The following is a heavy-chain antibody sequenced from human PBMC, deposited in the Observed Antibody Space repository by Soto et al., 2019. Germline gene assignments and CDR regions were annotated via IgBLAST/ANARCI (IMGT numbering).Heavy chain of an antibody. CDR3: ARDNGADYYDSSGNDAFDI. J-gene: IGHJ3*02. CDR1: GGSISSGDYY. CDR2: IYYSGST. Sequence: SETLSLTCTVSGGSISSGDYYWSWIRQPPGKGLEWVGYIYYSGSTYYNPSLKSRVTISVDTSKNQFSLKLSSVTAADTAVYYCARDNGADYYDSSGNDAFDIWGQGTMVTVSS. V-gene: IGHV4-30-4*01. D-gene: IGHD3-22*01.